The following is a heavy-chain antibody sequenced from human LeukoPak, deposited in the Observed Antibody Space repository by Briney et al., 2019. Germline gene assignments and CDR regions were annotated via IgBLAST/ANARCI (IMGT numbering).Heavy chain of an antibody. D-gene: IGHD5-12*01. Sequence: PSETLSLTCTVSGGSISSSSYYWGWIRQPPGKGLEWIGSIYYSGSTYYNPSLKSRVTISVDTSKNQFSLKLSSVTAADTAVYYCARRDGYNYYYFDYWGQGTLVTVSS. CDR2: IYYSGST. V-gene: IGHV4-39*01. J-gene: IGHJ4*02. CDR1: GGSISSSSYY. CDR3: ARRDGYNYYYFDY.